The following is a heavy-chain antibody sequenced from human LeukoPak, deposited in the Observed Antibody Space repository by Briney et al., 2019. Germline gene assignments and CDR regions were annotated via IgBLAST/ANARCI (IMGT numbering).Heavy chain of an antibody. CDR3: ARVGYYGSLIDY. Sequence: SETMSLTCAVYGESFSGYYWSWIRQPPGKGLEWIGEINHSGSTNYNPSLKSRVTISVDTSKNQFSLKLSSVTAADTAVYYCARVGYYGSLIDYWGQGTLVSVSS. CDR2: INHSGST. D-gene: IGHD3-10*01. J-gene: IGHJ4*02. V-gene: IGHV4-34*01. CDR1: GESFSGYY.